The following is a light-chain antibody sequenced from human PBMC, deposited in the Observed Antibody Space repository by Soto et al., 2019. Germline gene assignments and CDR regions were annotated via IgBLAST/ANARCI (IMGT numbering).Light chain of an antibody. CDR1: SIDVGGYNY. CDR3: SSYAGSNKV. V-gene: IGLV2-8*01. Sequence: QSVLTQPPSASGSSGRSVTISCTGTSIDVGGYNYVSWYQQHPGKAPKLMIYEVSKRPSGVPDRFSGSKSGNTASLTVSGLQAEDEADYYCSSYAGSNKVFGTGTKVTVL. CDR2: EVS. J-gene: IGLJ1*01.